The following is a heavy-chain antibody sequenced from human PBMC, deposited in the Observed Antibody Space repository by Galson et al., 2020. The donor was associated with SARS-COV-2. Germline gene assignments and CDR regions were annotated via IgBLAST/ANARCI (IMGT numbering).Heavy chain of an antibody. CDR1: GYTFTSYG. CDR3: ARDPTVAYGLLDY. J-gene: IGHJ4*02. Sequence: ASVTVSCQASGYTFTSYGIRWLRQAPGQGLEWMGWISTYNDNTNYAQKLQGRATMTTDTSTRTAYMELRSLRSDDAAVYYCARDPTVAYGLLDYWGQGTLVTVSS. D-gene: IGHD4-17*01. V-gene: IGHV1-18*01. CDR2: ISTYNDNT.